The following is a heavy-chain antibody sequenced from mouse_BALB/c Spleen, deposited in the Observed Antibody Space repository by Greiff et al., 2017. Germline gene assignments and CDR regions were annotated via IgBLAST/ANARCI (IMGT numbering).Heavy chain of an antibody. CDR2: ISSGGSYT. CDR3: ARGKVYGNYSWFAY. V-gene: IGHV5-9-4*01. CDR1: GFTFSSYA. Sequence: EVKLMESGGGLVKPGGSLKLSCAASGFTFSSYAMSWVRQSPEKRLEWVAEISSGGSYTYYPDTVTGRFTISRDNAKNTLYLEMSSLRSEDTAMYYCARGKVYGNYSWFAYWGQGTLVTVSA. J-gene: IGHJ3*01. D-gene: IGHD2-1*01.